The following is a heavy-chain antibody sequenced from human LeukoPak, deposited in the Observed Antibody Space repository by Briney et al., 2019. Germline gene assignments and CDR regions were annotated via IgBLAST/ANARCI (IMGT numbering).Heavy chain of an antibody. CDR1: GYTFTGYY. CDR2: INPNSGGT. D-gene: IGHD1-26*01. J-gene: IGHJ4*02. V-gene: IGHV1-2*02. Sequence: ASLKVSCKASGYTFTGYYMHWVRQAPGQGLEWMGWINPNSGGTNYKDRVTMTRDTSNSTAYMELSRLRSDGTAVYYCARDYDGGSYDYWGQGTLVTVSS. CDR3: ARDYDGGSYDY.